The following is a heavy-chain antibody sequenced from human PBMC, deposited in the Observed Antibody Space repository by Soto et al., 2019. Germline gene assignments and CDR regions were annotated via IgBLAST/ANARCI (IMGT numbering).Heavy chain of an antibody. CDR3: VRLVGNSWLDF. J-gene: IGHJ5*01. CDR1: GDSVSSNSAA. Sequence: SQTLSLTCAISGDSVSSNSAAWNRIRQSPSRGLEWLGRTYFRSKWYNDYGESVRSRITIDPDTSKNQLSLHLNSVTPEDTAVYYCVRLVGNSWLDFWGQGTLVTVSS. D-gene: IGHD2-2*01. V-gene: IGHV6-1*01. CDR2: TYFRSKWYN.